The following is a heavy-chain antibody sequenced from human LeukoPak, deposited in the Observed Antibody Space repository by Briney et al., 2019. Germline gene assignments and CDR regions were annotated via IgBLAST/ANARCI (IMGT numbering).Heavy chain of an antibody. CDR3: AKDSITIFGVVIWVYYFDY. CDR1: GFTFSNAW. Sequence: GGSLRLSCAASGFTFSNAWMSWVRQAPGKGLEWVSAISGSGGSTYYADSVKGRFTISRDNSKNTLYLQMNSLRAEDTAVYYCAKDSITIFGVVIWVYYFDYWGQGTLVTVSS. V-gene: IGHV3-23*01. CDR2: ISGSGGST. D-gene: IGHD3-3*01. J-gene: IGHJ4*02.